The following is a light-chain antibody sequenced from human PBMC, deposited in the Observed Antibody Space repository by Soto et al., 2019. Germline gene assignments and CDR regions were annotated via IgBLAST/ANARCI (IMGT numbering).Light chain of an antibody. V-gene: IGKV1-5*01. CDR2: DAS. CDR1: QRISGW. J-gene: IGKJ1*01. Sequence: DIQMTQSPSTLSASVGDRVTITCRASQRISGWLAWYQQKPGKAPKLLIYDASSLESGVPSRFSGSGSGTEFTLTISSLQPDDFATYYCQQYIRYWTFGQGTKVDIK. CDR3: QQYIRYWT.